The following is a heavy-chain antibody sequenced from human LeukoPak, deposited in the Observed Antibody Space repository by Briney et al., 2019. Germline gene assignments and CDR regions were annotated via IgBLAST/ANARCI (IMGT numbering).Heavy chain of an antibody. CDR3: AKVVVVPAATTKTYYFDF. CDR1: GFTVSSNY. V-gene: IGHV3-23*01. D-gene: IGHD2-2*01. CDR2: ISVAAGST. Sequence: GGSLRLSCAASGFTVSSNYMSWVRQAPGKGLEWVSGISVAAGSTYYADSVKGRFTIFRDNSKNTLYLQMNSLRAEDTAVYYCAKVVVVPAATTKTYYFDFWGQGTLVTVSS. J-gene: IGHJ4*02.